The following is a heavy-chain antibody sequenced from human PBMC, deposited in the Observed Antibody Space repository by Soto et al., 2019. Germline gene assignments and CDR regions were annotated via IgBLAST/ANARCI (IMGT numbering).Heavy chain of an antibody. CDR2: ISYDGSNN. D-gene: IGHD5-18*01. CDR3: AKDIVKYTYGACDY. J-gene: IGHJ4*02. Sequence: PGGSLRLWCAASGVTFSSYCMYWVLQAPGKGLEWVAAISYDGSNNYHADSVKGRFTISRDNSKNTLYLQLNSLRTEDTAVYYCAKDIVKYTYGACDYWGQGVMVTVSS. V-gene: IGHV3-30*18. CDR1: GVTFSSYC.